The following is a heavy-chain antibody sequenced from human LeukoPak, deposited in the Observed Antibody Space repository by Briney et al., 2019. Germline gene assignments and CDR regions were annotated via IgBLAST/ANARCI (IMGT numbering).Heavy chain of an antibody. CDR3: ARRSIWENYFDY. CDR2: IYYSGST. CDR1: GGSISSYY. V-gene: IGHV4-59*08. D-gene: IGHD6-13*01. Sequence: PSETLSLTCTVSGGSISSYYWSWIRQPPGKGLEWIGYIYYSGSTNYNPSLRSRVTMSVDTSKNQFSLKLTSVTATDTAVYYCARRSIWENYFDYWGQGTLVTVSS. J-gene: IGHJ4*02.